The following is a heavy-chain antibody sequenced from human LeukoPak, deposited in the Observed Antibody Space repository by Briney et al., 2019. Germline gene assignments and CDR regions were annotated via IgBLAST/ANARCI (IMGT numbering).Heavy chain of an antibody. CDR3: AKRGSSSWTQFDY. J-gene: IGHJ4*02. CDR1: GFTFNDHA. D-gene: IGHD6-13*01. Sequence: PGGSLRLSCAASGFTFNDHAINWVRQAPGKGLEWVSVISGGTGGSTYYADSVKGRFTISRDNSKNTLYLQMNSLRAEDTAVYYCAKRGSSSWTQFDYWGQGTLVAVSS. CDR2: ISGGTGGST. V-gene: IGHV3-23*01.